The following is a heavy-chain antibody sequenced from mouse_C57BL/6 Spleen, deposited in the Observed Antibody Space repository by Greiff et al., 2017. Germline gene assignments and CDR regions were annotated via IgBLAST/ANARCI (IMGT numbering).Heavy chain of an antibody. CDR3: TRRTVVAHFDY. CDR2: IDPETGGT. CDR1: GYTFTDYE. Sequence: QVQLQQPGPELVKPGASVTLSCKASGYTFTDYEMHWVKQTPVHGLEWIGAIDPETGGTAYNQKFKGKAILTADKSSSTAYMELRSRTSEDSAVYYCTRRTVVAHFDYWGQGTTLTVSS. D-gene: IGHD1-1*01. J-gene: IGHJ2*01. V-gene: IGHV1-15*01.